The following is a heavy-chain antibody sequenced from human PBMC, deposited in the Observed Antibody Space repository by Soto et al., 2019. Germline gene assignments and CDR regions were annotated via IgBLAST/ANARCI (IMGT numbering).Heavy chain of an antibody. CDR1: GDSISRGAFS. CDR3: ARGIKGLQIDF. Sequence: QLQLQVSGSGLVKPSQTLSLTCAVSGDSISRGAFSWSWIRQPPGKGLEWIGYIYQSGNTYYHPSLKSRVTISLERSKNQFSLKLSSVTAADTAVYYCARGIKGLQIDFWGQGTLVTVSS. V-gene: IGHV4-30-2*01. D-gene: IGHD4-4*01. CDR2: IYQSGNT. J-gene: IGHJ4*02.